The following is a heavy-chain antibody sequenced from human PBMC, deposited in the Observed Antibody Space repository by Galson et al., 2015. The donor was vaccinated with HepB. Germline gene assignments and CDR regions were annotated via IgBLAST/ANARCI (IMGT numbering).Heavy chain of an antibody. CDR1: GFTFTNYA. CDR2: ISGSGGST. J-gene: IGHJ4*02. Sequence: SLRLSCAASGFTFTNYAMSWVRQAPGKGLEWVSLISGSGGSTNYAGSVKGRFTISRDNAKNTLHLQMNSLRPEDTAVYYCATSVTGFTIFGVPGAIDYWGQGTLVTVSS. CDR3: ATSVTGFTIFGVPGAIDY. D-gene: IGHD3-3*01. V-gene: IGHV3-23*01.